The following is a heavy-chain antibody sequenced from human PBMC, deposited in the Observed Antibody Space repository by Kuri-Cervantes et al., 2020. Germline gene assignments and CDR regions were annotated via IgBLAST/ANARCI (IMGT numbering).Heavy chain of an antibody. V-gene: IGHV1-2*02. D-gene: IGHD6-6*01. CDR2: INPNSGGT. CDR3: AREAGYCSSSTEFDP. Sequence: SVKVSCQGSVYTFTGYYMHWVRQAPGQVLEWMGWINPNSGGTNYAQKFQGRVTITEDTSISTAYMELSRLRSDDTAVYYCAREAGYCSSSTEFDPWGQGTLVTVSS. CDR1: VYTFTGYY. J-gene: IGHJ5*02.